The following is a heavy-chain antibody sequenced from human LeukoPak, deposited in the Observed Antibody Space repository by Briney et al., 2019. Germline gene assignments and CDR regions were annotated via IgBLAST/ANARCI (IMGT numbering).Heavy chain of an antibody. V-gene: IGHV3-43*02. CDR3: AKGRDGYMDY. CDR1: GFTFDDYA. CDR2: ISGDGGST. D-gene: IGHD5-24*01. J-gene: IGHJ4*02. Sequence: PGGSLRLSCAVSGFTFDDYAMYWVRQAPGKGLEWVSLISGDGGSTYYADSVKGRFTISRDNSKNSLYLQMNSLRTEDTALYYCAKGRDGYMDYWGQGTLVTVSS.